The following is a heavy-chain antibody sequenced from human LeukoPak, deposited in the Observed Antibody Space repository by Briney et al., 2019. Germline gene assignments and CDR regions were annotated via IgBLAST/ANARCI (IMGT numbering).Heavy chain of an antibody. CDR3: ARVMPISGYGDYVDYYYGMDV. CDR2: IYHSGST. J-gene: IGHJ6*02. V-gene: IGHV4-4*02. CDR1: GGSISSSNW. Sequence: SGTLSLTCAVSGGSISSSNWWSWVRQPPGKGLEWIGEIYHSGSTNYNPSLKSRVTISVDKSKNQFSLKLSSVTAADTAVYYCARVMPISGYGDYVDYYYGMDVWGQGTTVTVSS. D-gene: IGHD4-17*01.